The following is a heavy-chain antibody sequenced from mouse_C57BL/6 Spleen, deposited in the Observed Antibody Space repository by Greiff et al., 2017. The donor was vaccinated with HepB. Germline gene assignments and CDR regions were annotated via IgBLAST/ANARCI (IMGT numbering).Heavy chain of an antibody. CDR1: GYTFTDYE. CDR3: TRSIYSNLYFDY. Sequence: VQLVESGAELVRPGASVTLSCKASGYTFTDYEMHWVKQTPVHGLEWIGAIDPETGGTAYNQKFKGKAILTADKSSSTAYMELRSLTSEDSAVYYCTRSIYSNLYFDYWGQGTTLTVSS. J-gene: IGHJ2*01. CDR2: IDPETGGT. V-gene: IGHV1-15*01. D-gene: IGHD2-5*01.